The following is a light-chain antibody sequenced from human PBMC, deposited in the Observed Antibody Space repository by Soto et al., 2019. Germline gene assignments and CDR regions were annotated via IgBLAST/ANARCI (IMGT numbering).Light chain of an antibody. Sequence: EILMTQSPSTLSVSPGERATLSCRASQSVSSKLAWYQQKPGQAPRLLIYGASTRATGIPARFSGSGSGTEFTLTISSLQYEDFAVYYCQQYNNWPPLTFGQGTKVDIK. J-gene: IGKJ1*01. CDR2: GAS. CDR1: QSVSSK. CDR3: QQYNNWPPLT. V-gene: IGKV3-15*01.